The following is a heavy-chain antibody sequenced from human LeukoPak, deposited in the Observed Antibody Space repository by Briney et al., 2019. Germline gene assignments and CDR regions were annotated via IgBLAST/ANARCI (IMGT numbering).Heavy chain of an antibody. V-gene: IGHV4-59*12. CDR3: ARGGFYDFWSGYYAY. CDR2: IYYSGST. J-gene: IGHJ4*02. D-gene: IGHD3-3*01. CDR1: GGSISSYY. Sequence: PSETLSLTCTVSGGSISSYYWSWIRQPPGKGLEWIGYIYYSGSTNYNPSLKSRVTISVDTSKNQFSLKLSSVTAADTAVYYCARGGFYDFWSGYYAYWGQGTLVTVSS.